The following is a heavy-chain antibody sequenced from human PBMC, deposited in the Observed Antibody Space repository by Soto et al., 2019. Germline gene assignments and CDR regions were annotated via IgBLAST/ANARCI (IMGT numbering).Heavy chain of an antibody. V-gene: IGHV3-48*02. CDR3: ARGDRFRCSGDRCFSDGLFLS. Sequence: EVQLVESGGGLVQRGGSLRLSCAASGFTFGIYSMNWVRQAPGKGLEWISYINGSSSTMYYADSVKGRFIISRDNADNYLYLQMNSLRYADTAVYYCARGDRFRCSGDRCFSDGLFLSWGQGTLVTVSS. D-gene: IGHD2-15*01. CDR2: INGSSSTM. J-gene: IGHJ5*02. CDR1: GFTFGIYS.